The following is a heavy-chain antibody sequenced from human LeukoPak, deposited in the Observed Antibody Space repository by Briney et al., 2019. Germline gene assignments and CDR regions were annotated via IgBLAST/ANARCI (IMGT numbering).Heavy chain of an antibody. V-gene: IGHV3-72*01. CDR2: IKNKVNSYTT. CDR1: GFTFSDHY. CDR3: ARDAHGSYDS. Sequence: GGSLGLSCAASGFTFSDHYMDWVRRAPGKGLEWVGRIKNKVNSYTTDYAASVKGRFTISRDDSKNSLYLQMNSLKTEDTAVYYCARDAHGSYDSWGQGALVTVSS. D-gene: IGHD1-26*01. J-gene: IGHJ5*01.